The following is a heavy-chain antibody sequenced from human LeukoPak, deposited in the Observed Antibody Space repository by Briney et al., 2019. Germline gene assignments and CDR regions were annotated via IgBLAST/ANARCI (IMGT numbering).Heavy chain of an antibody. CDR1: GGSFSDYY. CDR3: ARGQSLDGSTIGY. J-gene: IGHJ4*02. Sequence: PSETLSLTCAVYGGSFSDYYWNWIRQSPGKGLEWIGEINHSGSTNYNPSLKSRVTISVDTSKNQFSLKLSSVTAADTAVYYCARGQSLDGSTIGYWGQGALVTVSS. D-gene: IGHD3-10*01. CDR2: INHSGST. V-gene: IGHV4-34*01.